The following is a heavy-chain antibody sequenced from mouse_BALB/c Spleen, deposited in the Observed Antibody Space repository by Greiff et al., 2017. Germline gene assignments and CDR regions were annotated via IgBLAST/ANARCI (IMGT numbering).Heavy chain of an antibody. CDR2: IWSGGST. D-gene: IGHD2-14*01. V-gene: IGHV2-2*02. CDR3: AGGYDGAY. Sequence: VQLQQSGPGLVQPSQSLSITCTVSGFSLTSYGVHWVRQSPGKGLEWLGVIWSGGSTDYNAAFISRLSISKDNSKSQVFFKMNSLQANDTAIYYCAGGYDGAYWGQGTLVTVSA. J-gene: IGHJ3*01. CDR1: GFSLTSYG.